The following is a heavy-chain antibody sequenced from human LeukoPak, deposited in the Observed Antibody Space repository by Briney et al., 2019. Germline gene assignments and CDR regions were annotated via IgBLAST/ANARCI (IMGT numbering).Heavy chain of an antibody. Sequence: GGSLRLSCAASGFTFSSSAMSWVRQAPGKGLEWVSVISGSGGNTYYAHSVKGRCTISRDNSKNTLYLQMNSLRAEDTAVYYCGKSYDTSGYYYFYFDSWGQGTLVTVSS. D-gene: IGHD3-22*01. CDR1: GFTFSSSA. CDR3: GKSYDTSGYYYFYFDS. J-gene: IGHJ4*02. V-gene: IGHV3-23*01. CDR2: ISGSGGNT.